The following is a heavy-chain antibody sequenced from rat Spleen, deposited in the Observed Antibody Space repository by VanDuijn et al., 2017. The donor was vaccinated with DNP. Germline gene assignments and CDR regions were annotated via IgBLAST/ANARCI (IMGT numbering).Heavy chain of an antibody. Sequence: EVQLVESGGGLVQPGGSLKLSCAASGFTFSDYYMAWVRQAPTKGLGWVAYIRFDGGSPYYGDSVKGRFTISRDIAKNTLYLQMNSLRSEDTATYFCAIYFYSGDNWFGYWGQGTLVTVSS. D-gene: IGHD1-1*01. V-gene: IGHV5-20*01. J-gene: IGHJ3*01. CDR3: AIYFYSGDNWFGY. CDR1: GFTFSDYY. CDR2: IRFDGGSP.